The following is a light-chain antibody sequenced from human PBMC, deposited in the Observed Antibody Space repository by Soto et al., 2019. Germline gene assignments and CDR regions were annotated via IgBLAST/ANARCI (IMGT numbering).Light chain of an antibody. V-gene: IGKV1-39*01. CDR2: AAS. CDR3: QQSYSRIP. Sequence: DIQMTQSPSSLSASIGDRVTITCRARQSIYIYLNWYQQKPGKAPNLLLYAASSLQRVVPSTFSGGGSGTDFSLTISSLQPEDFATYYCQQSYSRIPFGQRTRLHIK. CDR1: QSIYIY. J-gene: IGKJ5*01.